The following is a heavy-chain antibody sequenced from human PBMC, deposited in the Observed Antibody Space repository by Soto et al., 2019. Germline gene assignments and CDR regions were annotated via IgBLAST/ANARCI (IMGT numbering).Heavy chain of an antibody. CDR2: IIPIFGTT. J-gene: IGHJ5*02. V-gene: IGHV1-69*06. D-gene: IGHD3-22*01. CDR1: GGTFGSDA. CDR3: ARDRTDSGYYTNWLGT. Sequence: GASVKVSCKASGGTFGSDAITWVRQAPGQGLEWVGRIIPIFGTTNYAQNLQGRVTISADKSTLTSYMELHSLTSDDTALYYCARDRTDSGYYTNWLGTWGKGNQVTVS.